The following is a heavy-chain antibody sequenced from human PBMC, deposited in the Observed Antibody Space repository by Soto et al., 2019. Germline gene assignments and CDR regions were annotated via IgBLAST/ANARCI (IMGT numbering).Heavy chain of an antibody. CDR2: ISAYNGNT. CDR3: ARQYYDFWSGYFFEKYYFDY. J-gene: IGHJ4*02. CDR1: GYTFTSYG. Sequence: QVQLVQSGAEVKKPGASVKVSCKASGYTFTSYGISWVRQAPGQGLEWVGWISAYNGNTNYAQKLQGRVTMTTDTSTSTAYMELRSLRSDDTAVYYCARQYYDFWSGYFFEKYYFDYWGQGTLVTVSS. D-gene: IGHD3-3*01. V-gene: IGHV1-18*01.